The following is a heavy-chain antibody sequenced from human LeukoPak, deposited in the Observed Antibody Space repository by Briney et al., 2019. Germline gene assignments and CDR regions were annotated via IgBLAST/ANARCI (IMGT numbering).Heavy chain of an antibody. CDR2: INHSGST. Sequence: SETLSLTCAVYGGSFSGYYWSWIRQPPGKGLEWIGEINHSGSTSYNPSLKSRVTISVDTSKNQFSLKLSSVTAADTAVYYCARSGYQLLASNWFDPWGQGTLVTVSS. J-gene: IGHJ5*02. CDR3: ARSGYQLLASNWFDP. V-gene: IGHV4-34*01. D-gene: IGHD2-2*01. CDR1: GGSFSGYY.